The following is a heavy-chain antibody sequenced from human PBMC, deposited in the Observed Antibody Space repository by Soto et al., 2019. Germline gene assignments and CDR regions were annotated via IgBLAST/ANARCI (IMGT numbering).Heavy chain of an antibody. V-gene: IGHV3-23*01. Sequence: GGSPRLSCAASGFTFSTYAMIWVRQAPGKGLEWVSAISGSGDSTYYADSVKGRFTISRDNSKNTLYLQMSSLRAEDTAIYYCAKDSFINLRGYDSYWGQGTLVTVSS. CDR3: AKDSFINLRGYDSY. CDR2: ISGSGDST. D-gene: IGHD5-12*01. CDR1: GFTFSTYA. J-gene: IGHJ4*02.